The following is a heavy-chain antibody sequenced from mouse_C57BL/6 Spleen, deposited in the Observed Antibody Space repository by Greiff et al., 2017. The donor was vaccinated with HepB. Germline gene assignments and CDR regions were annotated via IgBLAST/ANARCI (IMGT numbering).Heavy chain of an antibody. J-gene: IGHJ4*01. CDR3: AGDLWELPAMDY. CDR1: GFPITSGYY. Sequence: QVQLKESGPGLVKPSQSLFLTCSITGFPITSGYYWIWIRQSPGKPLEWMGYITHSGETFYNPSLQSPISITRETSKNQFFLPLNSVTTEDTAMYYCAGDLWELPAMDYWGQGTSVTVSS. V-gene: IGHV12-3*01. D-gene: IGHD2-1*01. CDR2: ITHSGET.